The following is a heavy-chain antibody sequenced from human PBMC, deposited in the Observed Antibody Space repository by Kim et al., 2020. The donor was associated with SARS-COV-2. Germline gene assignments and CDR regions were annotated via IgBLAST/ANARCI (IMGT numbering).Heavy chain of an antibody. D-gene: IGHD2-2*01. V-gene: IGHV2-70*11. CDR2: IDWDNDK. CDR3: TRVRWDCSSTSCQAAYFDF. Sequence: SGPTLVKPTQTLILTCSFSGFSLNTRGMCVSWIRQPPGKALEWLARIDWDNDKYYTTSLRTRLTISKDTSKNQVVLTMTNMDPVDTATYYCTRVRWDCSSTSCQAAYFDFWGQGALVTVSS. CDR1: GFSLNTRGMC. J-gene: IGHJ4*02.